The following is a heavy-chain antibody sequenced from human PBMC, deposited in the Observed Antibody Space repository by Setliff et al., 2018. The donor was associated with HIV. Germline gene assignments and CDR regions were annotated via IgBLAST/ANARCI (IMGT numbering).Heavy chain of an antibody. V-gene: IGHV4-4*07. CDR3: ATDVGATNRFDY. J-gene: IGHJ4*02. CDR1: GGSISNQY. CDR2: IFTSGTI. D-gene: IGHD1-26*01. Sequence: SETLSLTCTVSGGSISNQYWSWIRRPAGKGLEWIGRIFTSGTINTNLSLRSRVTMSVDTSKNRIYLKMNSVTAADTAVYYCATDVGATNRFDYWGQGILVTVSS.